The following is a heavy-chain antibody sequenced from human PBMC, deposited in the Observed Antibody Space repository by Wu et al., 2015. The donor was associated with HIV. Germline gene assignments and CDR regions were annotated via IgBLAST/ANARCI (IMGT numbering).Heavy chain of an antibody. Sequence: QVQLVQSGAEVKKPGSSVKVSCKASGGTFSSYAISWVRQAPGQGLEWMGGIIPIFGTANYAQKFQGRVTITTDESTSTAYMELSSLRSEDTAVYYCARDKKYYGSGSYWFDPLGPGNPGHRLL. D-gene: IGHD3-10*01. V-gene: IGHV1-69*05. CDR1: GGTFSSYA. CDR3: ARDKKYYGSGSYWFDP. CDR2: IIPIFGTA. J-gene: IGHJ5*02.